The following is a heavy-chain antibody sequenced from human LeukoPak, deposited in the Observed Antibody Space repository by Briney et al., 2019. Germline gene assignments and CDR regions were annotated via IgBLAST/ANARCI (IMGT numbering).Heavy chain of an antibody. CDR3: ARHSGAPYCSGGSCYDWFDP. D-gene: IGHD2-15*01. CDR1: GYSFTSYW. V-gene: IGHV5-51*01. Sequence: KRGESLKISCKGSGYSFTSYWIGWVRQMPGKGLEWMGIIYPGDSDTRYSPSFQGQVTISADKSISTAYLQWSSLKASDTAMYYCARHSGAPYCSGGSCYDWFDPWGQRTLVTVSS. CDR2: IYPGDSDT. J-gene: IGHJ5*02.